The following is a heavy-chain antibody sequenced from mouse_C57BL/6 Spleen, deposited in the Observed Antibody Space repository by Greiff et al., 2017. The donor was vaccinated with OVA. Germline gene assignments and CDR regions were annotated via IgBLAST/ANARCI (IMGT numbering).Heavy chain of an antibody. Sequence: EVQGVESGGGLVKPGGSLKLSCAASGFTFSSYAMSWVRQTPEKRLEWVATISDGGSYTYYPDNVKGRFTISRDNAKNNLYLQMSHLKSEDTAMYYCATITTVENPFDYWGQGTTLTVSS. CDR1: GFTFSSYA. D-gene: IGHD1-1*01. CDR2: ISDGGSYT. J-gene: IGHJ2*01. V-gene: IGHV5-4*01. CDR3: ATITTVENPFDY.